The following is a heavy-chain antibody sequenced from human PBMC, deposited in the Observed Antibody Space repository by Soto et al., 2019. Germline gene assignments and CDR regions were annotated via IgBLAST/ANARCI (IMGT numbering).Heavy chain of an antibody. J-gene: IGHJ3*02. CDR2: ISSSGSTI. V-gene: IGHV3-11*01. CDR3: ARESALGDDYIWGSYRYYAFDI. D-gene: IGHD3-16*02. CDR1: GFTFSDYY. Sequence: QVQLVESGGGLVKPGGSLRLSCAASGFTFSDYYMSWIRQAPGKGLEWVSYISSSGSTIYYADSVKGRFTISRDNAKNSLYLQMNSLRAEDTAVYYCARESALGDDYIWGSYRYYAFDIWGQGTMVTVSS.